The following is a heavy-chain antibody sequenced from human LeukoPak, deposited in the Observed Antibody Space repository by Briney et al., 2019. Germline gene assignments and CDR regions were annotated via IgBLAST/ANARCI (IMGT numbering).Heavy chain of an antibody. J-gene: IGHJ4*02. V-gene: IGHV1-2*02. D-gene: IGHD3-16*01. CDR2: INPNSGGT. Sequence: GASVKVSCKASGYTFTGYYMHWVRQAPGQGLEWMGWINPNSGGTNYARKFQGRVTMTRDTSISTAYMELSRLRSDDTAVYYCARAAGGGPFDFWGQGTLVTVSS. CDR3: ARAAGGGPFDF. CDR1: GYTFTGYY.